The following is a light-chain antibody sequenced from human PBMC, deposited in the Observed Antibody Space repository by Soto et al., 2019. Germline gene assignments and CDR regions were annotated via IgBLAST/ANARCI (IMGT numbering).Light chain of an antibody. Sequence: EIVLTQSPATLSLSPGERATLSCRASQSVSSYLAWYHQSPGQPPRLLIYDASTRAPGIPARFLGSGSGTDFTLTISSLEPEDFAVYYCQRRRNWPPLGQKRRLEIK. V-gene: IGKV3-11*01. CDR2: DAS. J-gene: IGKJ5*01. CDR1: QSVSSY. CDR3: QRRRNWPP.